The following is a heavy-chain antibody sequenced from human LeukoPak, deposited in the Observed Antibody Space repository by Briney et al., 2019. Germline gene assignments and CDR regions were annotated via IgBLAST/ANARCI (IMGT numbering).Heavy chain of an antibody. CDR2: ISGGGGRST. CDR1: GFTFSSYA. J-gene: IGHJ4*02. D-gene: IGHD1-26*01. Sequence: GGSLRLSCAASGFTFSSYAMSWVRQAPGKGLEWVSIISGGGGRSTYYAASVKGRFIISRDNSKSTLYLQMNSLRAEDTAVYYCAKERVVGATNYFDYWGQGTLVTVSS. V-gene: IGHV3-23*01. CDR3: AKERVVGATNYFDY.